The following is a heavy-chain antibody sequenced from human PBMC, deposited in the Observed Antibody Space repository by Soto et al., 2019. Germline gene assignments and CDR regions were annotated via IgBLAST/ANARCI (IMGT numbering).Heavy chain of an antibody. V-gene: IGHV3-30-3*01. CDR2: ISYDGSNK. CDR1: GFTFSSYA. Sequence: GGSLRLSCAASGFTFSSYAMHWVRQAPGKGLEWVAVISYDGSNKYYADSVKGRFTISRDNSKNTLYLQMNSLRAEDTAVYYCARDAPDFDWLLELDYWGQGTLVTVSS. J-gene: IGHJ4*02. CDR3: ARDAPDFDWLLELDY. D-gene: IGHD3-9*01.